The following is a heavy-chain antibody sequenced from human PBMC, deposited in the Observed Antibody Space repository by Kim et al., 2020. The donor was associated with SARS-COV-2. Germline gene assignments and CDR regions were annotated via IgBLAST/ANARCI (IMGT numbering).Heavy chain of an antibody. J-gene: IGHJ4*02. V-gene: IGHV3-30*07. CDR3: ARDPAVSPSSSWYSYCDY. Sequence: GRFTISRDNSKHPLYLQMNGLRAEDTAVYYCARDPAVSPSSSWYSYCDYWGQGTLVTVSS. D-gene: IGHD6-13*01.